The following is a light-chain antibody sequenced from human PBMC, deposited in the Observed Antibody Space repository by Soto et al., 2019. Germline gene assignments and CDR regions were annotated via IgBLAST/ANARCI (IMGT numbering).Light chain of an antibody. CDR3: QQYGSSPPVT. Sequence: EIVLTQSPDTLSLYPGERVTLSCRASQSVSSSYLAWYQQKPGQAPRLLIYGASGRATGIPDRFSGSGSGTDFTLTISRLEPEDFALYYCQQYGSSPPVTFGQGTRLEIK. CDR2: GAS. J-gene: IGKJ5*01. V-gene: IGKV3-20*01. CDR1: QSVSSSY.